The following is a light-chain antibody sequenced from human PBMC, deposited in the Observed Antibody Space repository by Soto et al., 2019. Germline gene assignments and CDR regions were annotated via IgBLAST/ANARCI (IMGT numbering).Light chain of an antibody. V-gene: IGKV1-5*01. Sequence: DIPMTQSPSTLSASIGDRVTITCRASQSINNCLAWYQQRPGQAPHLLIDDVFRLGTGVPSRFSGSGSGTEFTLTISSLQAEDFATYFCQHYNGYPYTFGPGTKLEI. CDR1: QSINNC. J-gene: IGKJ2*01. CDR3: QHYNGYPYT. CDR2: DVF.